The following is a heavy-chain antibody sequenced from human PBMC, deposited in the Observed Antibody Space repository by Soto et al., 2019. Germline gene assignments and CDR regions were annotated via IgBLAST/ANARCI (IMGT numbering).Heavy chain of an antibody. J-gene: IGHJ5*02. CDR3: ARFEGQLVRVGNWFDP. CDR1: GGSFSGYY. V-gene: IGHV4-34*01. D-gene: IGHD6-6*01. Sequence: QVQLQQWGAGLLKPSETLSLTCAVYGGSFSGYYWSWLRQPPGKGLEWIGEINHSGSTNYNPSLKSRVTISVDTSKNQFSLKRSSVTAADTAVYYCARFEGQLVRVGNWFDPWGQGTLVTVSS. CDR2: INHSGST.